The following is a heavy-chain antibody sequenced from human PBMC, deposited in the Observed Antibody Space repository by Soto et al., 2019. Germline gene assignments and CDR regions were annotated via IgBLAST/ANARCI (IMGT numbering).Heavy chain of an antibody. D-gene: IGHD4-17*01. J-gene: IGHJ4*02. Sequence: ASVRVSCKASGYTFTSYGISWVRQAPGQGLEWMGWISAYNGNTNYAQKLQGRVTMTTDTSTSTAYMELRSLRSDDTAVYYCARDSWATVVTKYYFDYWGQGTLVTVSS. CDR3: ARDSWATVVTKYYFDY. CDR1: GYTFTSYG. CDR2: ISAYNGNT. V-gene: IGHV1-18*01.